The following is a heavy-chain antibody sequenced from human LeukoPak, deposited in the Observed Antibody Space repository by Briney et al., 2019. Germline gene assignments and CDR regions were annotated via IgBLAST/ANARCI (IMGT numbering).Heavy chain of an antibody. CDR3: AELGITMIGGV. CDR1: GFSFNDYE. V-gene: IGHV3-48*03. J-gene: IGHJ6*04. D-gene: IGHD3-10*02. CDR2: ISSSGTTI. Sequence: TGGSLRLSCAASGFAASGFSFNDYEMNWVRQAPGKGLEWVSYISSSGTTIYYADSVKGRFTISRDNAKNSLFLQMNSLRAEDTAVYYCAELGITMIGGVWGKGTTVTISS.